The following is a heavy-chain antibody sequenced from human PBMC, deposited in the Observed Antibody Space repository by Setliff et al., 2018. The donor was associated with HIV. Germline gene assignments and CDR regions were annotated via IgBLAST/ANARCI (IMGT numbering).Heavy chain of an antibody. V-gene: IGHV1-3*01. CDR3: ARGKTWLRFLDY. J-gene: IGHJ4*02. Sequence: RASVKVSCKASGYTFTSYIMHWVRQAPGQRLECVGWINPGNGNTEYSQNFQGRVTISRDTSTSTAYMELRSLKSDDTAVYYCARGKTWLRFLDYWGQGTLVTVSS. CDR2: INPGNGNT. CDR1: GYTFTSYI. D-gene: IGHD5-12*01.